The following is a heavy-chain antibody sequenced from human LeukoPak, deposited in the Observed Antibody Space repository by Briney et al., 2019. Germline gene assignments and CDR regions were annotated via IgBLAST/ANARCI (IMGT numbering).Heavy chain of an antibody. J-gene: IGHJ3*02. CDR1: GFTFDDYA. CDR2: ISWNSGSI. CDR3: AKDSRGVNDAFDI. D-gene: IGHD3-10*01. Sequence: GGSLRLSCAASGFTFDDYAMHWVRQAPGKGLEWVSGISWNSGSIGYADSVKGRFTISRDNAKNSLYLQMNSLRAEDTALYHCAKDSRGVNDAFDIWGQGTMVTVSS. V-gene: IGHV3-9*01.